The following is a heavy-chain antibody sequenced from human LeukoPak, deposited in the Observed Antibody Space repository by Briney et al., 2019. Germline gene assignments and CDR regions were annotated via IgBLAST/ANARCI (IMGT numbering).Heavy chain of an antibody. D-gene: IGHD3-22*01. V-gene: IGHV1-8*01. CDR3: ATAGYYDSSGYYSFDI. Sequence: ASVKVSCKAAGYTFTSYDINWVRQATGQGLEWMGWMNPNSGNTGYAQKFQGRVTMTRNTSISTAYMELSSLRSEDTAVYYCATAGYYDSSGYYSFDIWGQGTMVTVSS. CDR2: MNPNSGNT. J-gene: IGHJ3*02. CDR1: GYTFTSYD.